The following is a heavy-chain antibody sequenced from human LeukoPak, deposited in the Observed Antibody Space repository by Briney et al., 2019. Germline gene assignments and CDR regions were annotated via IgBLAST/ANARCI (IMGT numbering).Heavy chain of an antibody. CDR2: ISAYNGNT. V-gene: IGHV1-18*04. CDR3: ARVRGSGSYVYYYGMDV. Sequence: ASVKVSCKASGYTFTSYGISWVRQAPGQGLEWMGWISAYNGNTNYAQKLQGRVTMTTDTSTSTAYMELRSLRPDDAAVYYCARVRGSGSYVYYYGMDVWGKGTTVTVSS. J-gene: IGHJ6*04. D-gene: IGHD3-10*01. CDR1: GYTFTSYG.